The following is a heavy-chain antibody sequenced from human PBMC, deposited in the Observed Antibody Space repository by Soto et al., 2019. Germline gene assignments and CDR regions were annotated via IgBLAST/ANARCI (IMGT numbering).Heavy chain of an antibody. Sequence: SETLSLTCAVSGSSISSGGYSWSWIRQPPGKGLEWIGYIYHSGSTYYNPSLKSRVTISVDRSKNQFSLKLSSVTAADTAVYYCARGTTSFRLVDYWGQGTLVTVSS. J-gene: IGHJ4*02. D-gene: IGHD1-7*01. CDR1: GSSISSGGYS. V-gene: IGHV4-30-2*01. CDR3: ARGTTSFRLVDY. CDR2: IYHSGST.